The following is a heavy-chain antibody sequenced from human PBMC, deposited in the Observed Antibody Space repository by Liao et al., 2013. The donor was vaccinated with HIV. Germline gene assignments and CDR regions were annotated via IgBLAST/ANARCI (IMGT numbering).Heavy chain of an antibody. V-gene: IGHV4-4*07. CDR3: ARDGNYDFWSGYNPGWFDP. D-gene: IGHD3-3*01. J-gene: IGHJ5*02. CDR1: GGSISSFQ. Sequence: QLQLQESGPGLVKPSETLSLTCTVSGGSISSFQWNWIRQPAGKGLEWIGRIYTSGSTNYNPSLKSRVTMSVDTSKNQFSLKLSSVTAADTAVYYCARDGNYDFWSGYNPGWFDPWGQGTLVTVSS. CDR2: IYTSGST.